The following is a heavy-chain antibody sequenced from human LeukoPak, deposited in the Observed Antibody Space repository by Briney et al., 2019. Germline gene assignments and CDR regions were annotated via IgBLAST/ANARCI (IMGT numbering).Heavy chain of an antibody. V-gene: IGHV3-74*01. Sequence: GGSLRLSCAASGFTFSGYAMTWVRQVPGKGLVWVSRINDDGSATFYADSVKGRFTISRDNAKNTLFLQMSSLRAEDTAVYFCAREILAPGKTHDYWGQGTLVTVSS. CDR1: GFTFSGYA. CDR3: AREILAPGKTHDY. J-gene: IGHJ4*02. CDR2: INDDGSAT.